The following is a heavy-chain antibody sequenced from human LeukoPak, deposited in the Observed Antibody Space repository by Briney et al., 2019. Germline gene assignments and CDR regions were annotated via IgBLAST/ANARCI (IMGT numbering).Heavy chain of an antibody. CDR2: IDWDDDK. CDR3: ARTISGSYSNWFDS. J-gene: IGHJ5*01. CDR1: GFSLNTNGMC. Sequence: SGPALVKPTQTLTLTCTFSGFSLNTNGMCVSWIRQPPGKALEWRALIDWDDDKFYRTSLKTRLTISKDTSRNQVVLTLTNMDPVDTATYYCARTISGSYSNWFDSWGQGTLVTVPS. D-gene: IGHD1-26*01. V-gene: IGHV2-70*01.